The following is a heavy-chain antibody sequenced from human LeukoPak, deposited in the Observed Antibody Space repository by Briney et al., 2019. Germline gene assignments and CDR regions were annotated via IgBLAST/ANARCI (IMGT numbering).Heavy chain of an antibody. Sequence: GGSLRLSCAASGFTVSSNYMSWVRQAPGKGLEWVSVIYSGGSTYYADSVKGRFTTSRDNSKNTLYLQMNGLRAEDTAVYYCARYNWNDGDYFDYWGQGTLVTVSS. V-gene: IGHV3-53*01. J-gene: IGHJ4*02. CDR1: GFTVSSNY. CDR2: IYSGGST. D-gene: IGHD1-1*01. CDR3: ARYNWNDGDYFDY.